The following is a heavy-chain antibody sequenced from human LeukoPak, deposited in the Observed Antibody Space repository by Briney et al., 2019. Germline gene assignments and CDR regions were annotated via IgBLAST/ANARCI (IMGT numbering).Heavy chain of an antibody. CDR1: GFTFSSYA. Sequence: GGSLRLSCAASGFTFSSYAMHWVRQAPGKGLEWVAVISYDGSNKYYADSVKGRFTISRDNSKNTLYLQMNSPRAEDTAVYYCARARLKAAAGNWGQGTLVTVPS. J-gene: IGHJ4*02. CDR2: ISYDGSNK. V-gene: IGHV3-30-3*01. D-gene: IGHD6-13*01. CDR3: ARARLKAAAGN.